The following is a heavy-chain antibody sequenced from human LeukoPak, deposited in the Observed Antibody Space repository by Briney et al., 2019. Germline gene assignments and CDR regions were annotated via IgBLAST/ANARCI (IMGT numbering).Heavy chain of an antibody. V-gene: IGHV4-61*02. CDR3: ARGPGGSSSWYNWFDP. CDR2: IYTTGST. D-gene: IGHD2-2*01. CDR1: GGSISSGSYY. J-gene: IGHJ5*02. Sequence: KSSETLSLTCTVSGGSISSGSYYWSWIRQPAGKGLEWIGRIYTTGSTNYNPSLRSRVTISADTSKNQFSLNLSSVTAADKAVYYCARGPGGSSSWYNWFDPWGQGTLVTVSS.